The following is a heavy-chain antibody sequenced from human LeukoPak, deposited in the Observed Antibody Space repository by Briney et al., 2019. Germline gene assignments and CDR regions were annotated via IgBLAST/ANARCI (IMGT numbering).Heavy chain of an antibody. CDR2: IYTSGST. V-gene: IGHV4-4*07. CDR3: ARFPYYYDSSGSNPAYYYYYGMDV. D-gene: IGHD3-22*01. CDR1: GGSISSYY. J-gene: IGHJ6*02. Sequence: SSETLSLTCTVSGGSISSYYWRGIRQPAGKGVGWIGRIYTSGSTNYNTSLKSRVTISVDTCKNRISLKLSSVTAADTAVYYCARFPYYYDSSGSNPAYYYYYGMDVWGQGTTVTVSS.